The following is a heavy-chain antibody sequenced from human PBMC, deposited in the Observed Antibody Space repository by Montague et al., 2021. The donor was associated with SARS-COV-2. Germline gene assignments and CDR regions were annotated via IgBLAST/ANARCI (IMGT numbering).Heavy chain of an antibody. CDR3: AGHTRLYVIGNYFDP. D-gene: IGHD2-21*01. Sequence: SETLSLTCTVSDGSFSSGVYEWWGWIRQPPGKCLQWIESASYSGSTTYHPSLKNRVTVSVDTSGSQFYLRLHSVTATDTAVYYCAGHTRLYVIGNYFDPWGQGTLVTVSS. CDR1: DGSFSSGVYE. CDR2: ASYSGST. V-gene: IGHV4-39*01. J-gene: IGHJ4*02.